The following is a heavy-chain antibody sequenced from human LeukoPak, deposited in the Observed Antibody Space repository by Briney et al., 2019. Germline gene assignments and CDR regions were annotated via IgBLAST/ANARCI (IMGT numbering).Heavy chain of an antibody. CDR1: GYSSTSYW. V-gene: IGHV5-51*03. D-gene: IGHD2-15*01. J-gene: IGHJ5*02. Sequence: GESLKISCKGSGYSSTSYWIGWVRPMPGEGLEVMGVIYPGDSDTRYSPSFQGQVTISADKSISTAYLQWSSLKASDTAMYYCAGGYCSGGSCYWFDPWGQGTLVTVSS. CDR2: IYPGDSDT. CDR3: AGGYCSGGSCYWFDP.